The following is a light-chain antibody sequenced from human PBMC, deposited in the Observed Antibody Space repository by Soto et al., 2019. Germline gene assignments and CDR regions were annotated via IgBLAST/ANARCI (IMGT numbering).Light chain of an antibody. J-gene: IGKJ1*01. CDR1: QTLINS. CDR3: QQYYNWQPR. V-gene: IGKV3-15*01. Sequence: EIVLTQSPGTLSLSPGERATLSCRASQTLINSFIAWYQQKPGQAPRLLVYGASIRATGIPARFSGSGSGTEFIFTISSLQSEDNALYYCQQYYNWQPRFGQGTKVDTK. CDR2: GAS.